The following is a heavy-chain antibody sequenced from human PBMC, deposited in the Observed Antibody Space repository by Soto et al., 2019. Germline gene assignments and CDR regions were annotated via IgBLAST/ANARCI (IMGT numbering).Heavy chain of an antibody. CDR1: GYTFADYF. CDR2: IIPIFGTA. D-gene: IGHD3-9*01. V-gene: IGHV1-69*13. CDR3: ARAGYYDILTGYKRYYYCGMDV. Sequence: SVKVSCKASGYTFADYFITWVRPASGQGLEWIGWIIPIFGTANFSQKFQGRVTITADESTSTAYMELSSLRSEDTAVYYCARAGYYDILTGYKRYYYCGMDVWGQGTTVTVSS. J-gene: IGHJ6*02.